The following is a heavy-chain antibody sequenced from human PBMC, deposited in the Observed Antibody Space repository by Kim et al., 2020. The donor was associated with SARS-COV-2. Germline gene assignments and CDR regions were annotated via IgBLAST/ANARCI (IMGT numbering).Heavy chain of an antibody. CDR3: ARTLGFGELSSDAFEI. D-gene: IGHD3-10*01. Sequence: QKFQGRVTITADESTSTACMELSSLKSEDTAVYYCARTLGFGELSSDAFEIWGQGTMVTVSS. J-gene: IGHJ3*02. V-gene: IGHV1-69*01.